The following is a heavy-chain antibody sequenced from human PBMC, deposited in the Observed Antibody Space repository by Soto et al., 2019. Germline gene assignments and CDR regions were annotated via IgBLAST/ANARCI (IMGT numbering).Heavy chain of an antibody. CDR2: INHSGST. CDR1: SGSFSGYY. Sequence: SETLSLTCAVNSGSFSGYYWSWIRQPPGKGLEWIGEINHSGSTNYNPSLKSRVTFSVDRSKNHFSLKLSSVTAADTAVYFCATRRDYDVLTGYYLNYFDNWAQGTLVTVSS. V-gene: IGHV4-34*01. J-gene: IGHJ4*02. D-gene: IGHD3-9*01. CDR3: ATRRDYDVLTGYYLNYFDN.